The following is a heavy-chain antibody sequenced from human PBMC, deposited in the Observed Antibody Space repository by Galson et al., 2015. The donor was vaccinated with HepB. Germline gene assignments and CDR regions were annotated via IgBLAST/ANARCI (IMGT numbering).Heavy chain of an antibody. D-gene: IGHD3-10*01. CDR1: GYTFTSYW. J-gene: IGHJ6*02. Sequence: QSGAEVKKPGESLKISCKGPGYTFTSYWIGWVRQMPGKGLEWMGIIYPGDSDTRYSPSFQGQGTISADKSTSTAYLRWSSLKASDTAMYSCASLGFGVIPSPHGIDVWGQGATVTGSS. CDR3: ASLGFGVIPSPHGIDV. V-gene: IGHV5-51*01. CDR2: IYPGDSDT.